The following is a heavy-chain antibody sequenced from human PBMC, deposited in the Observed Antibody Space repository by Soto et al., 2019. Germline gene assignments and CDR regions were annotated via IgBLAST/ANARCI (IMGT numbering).Heavy chain of an antibody. D-gene: IGHD3-10*01. CDR3: ARARRIHYYGSGRYNY. CDR1: GYTFTSYG. J-gene: IGHJ4*02. CDR2: ISAYNGNT. Sequence: GASVKVSCKASGYTFTSYGISWVRQAPGQGLEWMGWISAYNGNTNYAQKLQGRVTMTTDTSTSTAYMELRSLRSDDTAVYYCARARRIHYYGSGRYNYWGQGTLVTVSS. V-gene: IGHV1-18*01.